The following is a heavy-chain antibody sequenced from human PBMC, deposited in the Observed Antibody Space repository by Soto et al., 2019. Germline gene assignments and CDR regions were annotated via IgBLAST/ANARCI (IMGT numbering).Heavy chain of an antibody. Sequence: PSETLSLTSTVYGGSISISSYYWGWIRQPPGKGLEWIGSIYYSGSTYYNPSLKSRVTISVDTSKNQLSLKPSSVTATDTTVYYCARQDIAAAGPKYYYHYYGTHVWGQGTKVTVYS. V-gene: IGHV4-39*01. D-gene: IGHD6-13*01. CDR2: IYYSGST. J-gene: IGHJ6*02. CDR3: ARQDIAAAGPKYYYHYYGTHV. CDR1: GGSISISSYY.